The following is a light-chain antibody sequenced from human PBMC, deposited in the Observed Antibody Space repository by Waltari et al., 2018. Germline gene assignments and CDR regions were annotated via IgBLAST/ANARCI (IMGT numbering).Light chain of an antibody. J-gene: IGLJ2*01. Sequence: QSALTQPASVSGSPGQSITISCTGTSSDIGAYDYVSWYQQHPGKAPKLMIHDVSKRPSGVSNRFSGSKSGNTASLTISGLQAEDEAHYYCSSYTTSTTSVVFGGGTKLTVL. CDR3: SSYTTSTTSVV. CDR1: SSDIGAYDY. V-gene: IGLV2-14*03. CDR2: DVS.